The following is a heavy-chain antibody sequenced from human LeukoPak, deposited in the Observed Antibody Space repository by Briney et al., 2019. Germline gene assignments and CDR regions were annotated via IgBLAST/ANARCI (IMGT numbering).Heavy chain of an antibody. CDR1: GYTFTSYD. V-gene: IGHV1-8*03. J-gene: IGHJ4*02. Sequence: GASVKVSCKASGYTFTSYDINWVRQATGQGLEWMGWMNPNSGNTGYAQKFQGRVTITRNTSISTAYMELSSLRSEDAAVYYCARGFRYSSSWYYYWGQGTLVTVSS. CDR2: MNPNSGNT. D-gene: IGHD6-13*01. CDR3: ARGFRYSSSWYYY.